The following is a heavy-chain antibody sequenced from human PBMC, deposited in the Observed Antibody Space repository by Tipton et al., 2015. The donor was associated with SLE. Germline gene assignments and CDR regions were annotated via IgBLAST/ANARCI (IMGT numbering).Heavy chain of an antibody. CDR2: IYYSGST. CDR1: GGSISSSSYY. CDR3: AREYIAAGWFDP. Sequence: TLSLTCTVSGGSISSSSYYWGWFRQPPGKGLEWIGSIYYSGSTYYNPSLKSRVTISVDTSKNQFSLKLSSVTAADTAVYYCAREYIAAGWFDPWGQGTLVTVSS. V-gene: IGHV4-39*07. J-gene: IGHJ5*02. D-gene: IGHD6-13*01.